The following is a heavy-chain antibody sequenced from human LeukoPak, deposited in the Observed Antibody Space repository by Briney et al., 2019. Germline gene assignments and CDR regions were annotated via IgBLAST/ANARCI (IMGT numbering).Heavy chain of an antibody. Sequence: PSETLSLTCTVSGGSISSYYWSWIRQPPGKGLEWIGYICYSGSTNYNPSLKSRVTISVDTSKNQFSLKLSSVTAADTAVYYCARVSDFWSGPGAFDIWGQGTMVTVSS. CDR2: ICYSGST. D-gene: IGHD3-3*01. CDR3: ARVSDFWSGPGAFDI. J-gene: IGHJ3*02. CDR1: GGSISSYY. V-gene: IGHV4-59*01.